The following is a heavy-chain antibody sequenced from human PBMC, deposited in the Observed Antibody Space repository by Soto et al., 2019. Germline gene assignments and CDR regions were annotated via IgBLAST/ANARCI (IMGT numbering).Heavy chain of an antibody. V-gene: IGHV4-34*01. D-gene: IGHD4-17*01. Sequence: QVQLQQWGAGLLKPSETLSLTCAVYGGSFSGYYWSWIRQPPGKGLEWIGEINHSGSTNYNPSLKSRVTISIDTSRKQFSLNLSSVTVADTAVYYCASGPTTVVIGTRRDDYWGQGTLVTVSS. CDR1: GGSFSGYY. CDR2: INHSGST. CDR3: ASGPTTVVIGTRRDDY. J-gene: IGHJ4*02.